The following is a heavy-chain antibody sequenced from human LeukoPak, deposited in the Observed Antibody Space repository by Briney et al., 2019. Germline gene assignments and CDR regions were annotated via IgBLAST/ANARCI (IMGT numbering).Heavy chain of an antibody. CDR1: GGTFSSYA. J-gene: IGHJ6*03. V-gene: IGHV1-18*01. CDR2: ISTYNGNR. CDR3: AKTTVTSEDYYYYYMDV. Sequence: ASVKVSCKASGGTFSSYAISWVRQAPGQGLEGVGWISTYNGNRKYAQKLQGRVTMTTDTSTSTAYMELRSLRSDDSAVYYCAKTTVTSEDYYYYYMDVWGKGTTVSVSS. D-gene: IGHD4-17*01.